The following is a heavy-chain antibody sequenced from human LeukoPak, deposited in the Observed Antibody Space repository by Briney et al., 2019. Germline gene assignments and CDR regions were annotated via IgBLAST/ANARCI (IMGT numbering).Heavy chain of an antibody. CDR3: ARDLRGVGRGYSYGINYFDY. V-gene: IGHV1-69*05. D-gene: IGHD5-18*01. CDR1: GGTFSSYA. CDR2: IIPIFGTA. Sequence: GASVKVSCKASGGTFSSYAISWVRQAPGQGLEWMGGIIPIFGTANYAQKFQGRVTITTDESTSTAYMELSSLRSEDTAVYYCARDLRGVGRGYSYGINYFDYWGQGTLVTVSS. J-gene: IGHJ4*02.